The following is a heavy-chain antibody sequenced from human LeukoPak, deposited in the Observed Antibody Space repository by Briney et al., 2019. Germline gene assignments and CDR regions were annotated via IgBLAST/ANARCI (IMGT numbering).Heavy chain of an antibody. CDR3: AKDRKNTMIVVGFDY. D-gene: IGHD3-22*01. V-gene: IGHV3-30-3*01. CDR1: GFTFSSYA. J-gene: IGHJ4*02. Sequence: GGSLRLSCAASGFTFSSYAMHWVRQAPGKGLEWVAVISYDGSNKYYADSVKGRFTISRDNSKNTLYLQMNSLRAEDTAVYYCAKDRKNTMIVVGFDYWGQGTLVTVCS. CDR2: ISYDGSNK.